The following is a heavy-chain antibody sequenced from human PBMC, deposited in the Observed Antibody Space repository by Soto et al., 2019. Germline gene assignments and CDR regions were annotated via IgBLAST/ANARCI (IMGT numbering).Heavy chain of an antibody. CDR2: IYASGNT. Sequence: SETLSLTCTVSGVSIGSGDYSWSWIRQPPGKGLEWIGFIYASGNTNYNPSLKSRVTMSIDTSKNQFSLKLISVTAADTAVYFCARDQGIAASGGFDYWGQGTPVTVSS. V-gene: IGHV4-61*08. J-gene: IGHJ4*02. CDR1: GVSIGSGDYS. CDR3: ARDQGIAASGGFDY. D-gene: IGHD6-13*01.